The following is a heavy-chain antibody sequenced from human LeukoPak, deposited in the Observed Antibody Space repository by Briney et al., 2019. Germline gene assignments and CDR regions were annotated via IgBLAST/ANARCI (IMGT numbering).Heavy chain of an antibody. CDR2: IWYDRSNK. J-gene: IGHJ4*02. V-gene: IGHV3-33*01. CDR1: GFTFSSYG. D-gene: IGHD1-26*01. Sequence: GGSLRLSCAASGFTFSSYGMHWVRQAPGKGLEWVAVIWYDRSNKYYADSVKGRFTISRDNSKNTLYLQMNSLRAEDTAVYYCARDLSGSYCFDYWGQGTLVTVSS. CDR3: ARDLSGSYCFDY.